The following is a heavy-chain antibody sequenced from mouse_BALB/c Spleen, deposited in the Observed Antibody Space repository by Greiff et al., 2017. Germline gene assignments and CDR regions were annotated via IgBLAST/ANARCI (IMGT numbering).Heavy chain of an antibody. D-gene: IGHD2-10*02. J-gene: IGHJ3*01. V-gene: IGHV5-6-4*01. CDR1: GFTFSSYT. CDR3: TRERYGNYPACFAY. CDR2: ISSGGSYT. Sequence: EVMLVESGGGLVKPGGSLKLSCAASGFTFSSYTMSWVRQTPEKRLEWVATISSGGSYTYYPDSVKGRFTISRDNAKNTLYLQMSSLKSEDTAMYYCTRERYGNYPACFAYWGQGTLVTVSA.